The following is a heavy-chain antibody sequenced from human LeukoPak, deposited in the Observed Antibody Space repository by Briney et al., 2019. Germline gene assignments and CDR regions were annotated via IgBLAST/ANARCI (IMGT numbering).Heavy chain of an antibody. V-gene: IGHV3-21*01. Sequence: PGGSLRLSCAASGFTFSSFDMNWVRQAPGKGLEWVSSISTSSRYIYYRDSVKGRFTISRDDAKSSLYLQMNSLRVEDTAVYYCARADCSGSTCYLRRSRFDPWGQGTLVTVSS. D-gene: IGHD2-2*01. CDR3: ARADCSGSTCYLRRSRFDP. CDR2: ISTSSRYI. J-gene: IGHJ5*02. CDR1: GFTFSSFD.